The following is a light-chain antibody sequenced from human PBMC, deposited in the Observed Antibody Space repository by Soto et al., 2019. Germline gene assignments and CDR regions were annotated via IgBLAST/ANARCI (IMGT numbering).Light chain of an antibody. CDR1: SSNIGAGYD. V-gene: IGLV1-40*01. CDR2: GNN. Sequence: QSVVTQPPSASGALGQRVTISCTGSSSNIGAGYDVHWYQQFPGRAPRLLIFGNNNRPSGVPDRFSGSKSGTSASLDISGLQADDAADYYCQSFDTRLNSVVFGGGTKLTVL. CDR3: QSFDTRLNSVV. J-gene: IGLJ2*01.